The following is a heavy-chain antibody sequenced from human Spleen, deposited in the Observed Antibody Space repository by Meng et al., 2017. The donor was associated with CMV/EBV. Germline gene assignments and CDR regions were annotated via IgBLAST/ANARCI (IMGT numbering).Heavy chain of an antibody. CDR2: IRFDGNTY. J-gene: IGHJ3*02. Sequence: GESLKISCAASGFTFRTYGLHWVRQAPGKGLEWVAFIRFDGNTYYYADSVKGRFTISRDNSRNTLYLQMNSLRAEDTAVYYCARGYCSSTSCYGFDAFDIWGQGTMVTVSS. CDR3: ARGYCSSTSCYGFDAFDI. D-gene: IGHD2-2*01. V-gene: IGHV3-33*08. CDR1: GFTFRTYG.